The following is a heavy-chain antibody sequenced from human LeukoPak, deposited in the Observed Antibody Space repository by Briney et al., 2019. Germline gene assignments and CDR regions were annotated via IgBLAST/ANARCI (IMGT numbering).Heavy chain of an antibody. J-gene: IGHJ6*03. Sequence: PSETLSLTCTVSGGSISSHYWSWIRQPPGKGLEWIGYIYYSGSTNYNPSLKSRVTISVDTSKNQFSLKLSSVTAADTAVYYCARGPYYDILTGYYTPVYYYMDVWGKGTTVTVSS. CDR1: GGSISSHY. CDR2: IYYSGST. V-gene: IGHV4-59*11. CDR3: ARGPYYDILTGYYTPVYYYMDV. D-gene: IGHD3-9*01.